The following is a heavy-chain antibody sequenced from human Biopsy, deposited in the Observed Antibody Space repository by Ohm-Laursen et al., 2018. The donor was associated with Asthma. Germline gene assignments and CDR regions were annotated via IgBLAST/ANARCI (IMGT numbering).Heavy chain of an antibody. J-gene: IGHJ4*02. CDR1: GGSGVSIGSYY. CDR3: AGFCSGGNCPDH. Sequence: SETLSLTCSLSGGSGVSIGSYYWTWIRQPPGKGLEWIGNIHYSGSTYSNPSLKSRVTISVDTSKKQISLRLSSVIAADTAVYYCAGFCSGGNCPDHWGQGTLVTVSS. CDR2: IHYSGST. V-gene: IGHV4-61*01. D-gene: IGHD2-15*01.